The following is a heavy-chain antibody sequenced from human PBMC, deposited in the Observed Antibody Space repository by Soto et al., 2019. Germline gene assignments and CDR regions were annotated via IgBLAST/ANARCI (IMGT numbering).Heavy chain of an antibody. D-gene: IGHD3-10*01. J-gene: IGHJ5*02. CDR2: IYYSGST. CDR1: GGSISSSSYY. Sequence: SETLSLTCTVSGGSISSSSYYWGWIRQPPGKGLEWIGSIYYSGSTYYNPSLQSRVTISVDTSKNQFSLKLSSVTAADTAVSYCPRPSDCRGSTMGCLLDPWGQGTLVTVSS. CDR3: PRPSDCRGSTMGCLLDP. V-gene: IGHV4-39*01.